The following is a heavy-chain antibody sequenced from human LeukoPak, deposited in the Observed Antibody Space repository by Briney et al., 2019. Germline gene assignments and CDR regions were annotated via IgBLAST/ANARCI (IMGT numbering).Heavy chain of an antibody. Sequence: SETLSLTCTVSGGSVRSYHWSWIRQSPGEGLEWIAFIHNSGGTRYNPSLQSRVTISVDTSKNQFSLKLRSVTAADTAVYYCVRDWEGFNFDIWGQGTMVTVSS. CDR1: GGSVRSYH. V-gene: IGHV4-59*02. CDR2: IHNSGGT. CDR3: VRDWEGFNFDI. J-gene: IGHJ3*02. D-gene: IGHD1-26*01.